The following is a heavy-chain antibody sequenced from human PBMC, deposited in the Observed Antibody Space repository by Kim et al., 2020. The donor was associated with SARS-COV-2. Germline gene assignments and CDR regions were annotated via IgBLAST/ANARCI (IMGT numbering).Heavy chain of an antibody. J-gene: IGHJ6*02. CDR2: ISGSGGST. V-gene: IGHV3-23*01. CDR3: ANIGAYCGGDCSVYYGMDV. CDR1: GFTFSSYA. D-gene: IGHD2-21*02. Sequence: GGSLRLSCAASGFTFSSYAMSWVRQAPGKGLEWVSAISGSGGSTYYADSVKGRFTISRDNSKNTLYLQMNSLRAEDTAVYYCANIGAYCGGDCSVYYGMDVWGQGTTVTVSS.